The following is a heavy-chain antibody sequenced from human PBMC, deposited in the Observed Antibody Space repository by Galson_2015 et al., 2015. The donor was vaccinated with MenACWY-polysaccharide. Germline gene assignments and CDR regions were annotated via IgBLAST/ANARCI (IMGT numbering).Heavy chain of an antibody. CDR1: GFTISNFA. J-gene: IGHJ5*02. Sequence: SLRLSCAASGFTISNFAMSWVRQAPGKGLEWVSDISDGGDRTYYTDSVKGRFTISRDNSKNTVYLQMNFLRAEDTAIYYCVQGPRGQGTLVTVSS. CDR3: VQGP. CDR2: ISDGGDRT. V-gene: IGHV3-23*01.